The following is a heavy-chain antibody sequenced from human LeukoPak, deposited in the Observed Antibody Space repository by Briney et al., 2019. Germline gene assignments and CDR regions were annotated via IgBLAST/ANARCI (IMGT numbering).Heavy chain of an antibody. CDR2: IYTSGST. CDR1: VGSISSYY. J-gene: IGHJ4*02. V-gene: IGHV4-4*07. Sequence: NPSETLSLTCTVPVGSISSYYWSWLRQPAGKGLEWIGRIYTSGSTNYNPSLKSRVTMSVDTSKNQFSLKLSSVTAAETAVYYCARDGDTAMVDYWGQGTLVTVSS. CDR3: ARDGDTAMVDY. D-gene: IGHD5-18*01.